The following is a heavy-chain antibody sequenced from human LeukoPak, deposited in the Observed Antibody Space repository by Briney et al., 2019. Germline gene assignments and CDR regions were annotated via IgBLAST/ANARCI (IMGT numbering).Heavy chain of an antibody. D-gene: IGHD4-11*01. CDR3: ARARTTVRFDP. Sequence: PSETLSLTCAVYGGSFSGYYWSWIRQPPGKGLEWIGEINHSGSTNYNPSLKSRVTISVDTSKNQFSLKLSSVTAADTAVYYCARARTTVRFDPWGQGTLVTVSS. CDR2: INHSGST. J-gene: IGHJ5*02. V-gene: IGHV4-34*01. CDR1: GGSFSGYY.